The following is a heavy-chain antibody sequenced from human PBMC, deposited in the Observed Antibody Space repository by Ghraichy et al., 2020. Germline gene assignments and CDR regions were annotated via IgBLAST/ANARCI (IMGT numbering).Heavy chain of an antibody. V-gene: IGHV1-58*01. J-gene: IGHJ4*02. CDR3: AVDPDYGIAVAGDFDL. D-gene: IGHD6-19*01. Sequence: SVKVSCKAFGFTLTSSAVQWVRQARGQQLEWIGWIVLGSGKTNFAQNFQERVTITRDMSTSTAYMELNSLRSEDTAIYYCAVDPDYGIAVAGDFDLWGQGTLVTVSS. CDR2: IVLGSGKT. CDR1: GFTLTSSA.